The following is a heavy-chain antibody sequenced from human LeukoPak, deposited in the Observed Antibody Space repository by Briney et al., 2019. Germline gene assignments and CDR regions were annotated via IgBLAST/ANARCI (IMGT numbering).Heavy chain of an antibody. V-gene: IGHV4-59*01. CDR2: IYYSGST. CDR3: ARDYGSGKAAYYYYYGMDV. Sequence: SETLSLTCTVSGGSISSYYWSWIRQPPGKGLEWIGYIYYSGSTNYNPSLKSRVTISVDTSKNQFSLKLSSVTAADTAVYYCARDYGSGKAAYYYYYGMDVWGQGTTVTVSS. J-gene: IGHJ6*02. CDR1: GGSISSYY. D-gene: IGHD3-10*01.